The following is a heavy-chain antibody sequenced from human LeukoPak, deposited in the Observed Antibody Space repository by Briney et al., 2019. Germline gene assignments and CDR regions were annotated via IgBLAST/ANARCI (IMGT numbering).Heavy chain of an antibody. Sequence: PSETLSLTCTVSGGSISSSSYYWGWIRQPPGKGLEWLGRIYYSGSTYYNPSLKSRVTISVDTSKNQFSLKLSSVTAADTAVYYCATTGYYYDSSGYYGYWGQGTLVTVSS. J-gene: IGHJ4*02. D-gene: IGHD3-22*01. V-gene: IGHV4-39*01. CDR2: IYYSGST. CDR3: ATTGYYYDSSGYYGY. CDR1: GGSISSSSYY.